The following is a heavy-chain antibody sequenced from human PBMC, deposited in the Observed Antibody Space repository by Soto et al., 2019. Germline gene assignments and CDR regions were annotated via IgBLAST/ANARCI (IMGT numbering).Heavy chain of an antibody. J-gene: IGHJ6*03. CDR1: GYTFTSYD. CDR2: MNPNSGNT. D-gene: IGHD3-3*01. Sequence: QVQLVQSGAEVKKPGASVKVSCKASGYTFTSYDINWVRQATGQGLEWMGWMNPNSGNTGYAQKFQGRVTMTRNTSMSTAYMALSSLRSEDTSVYYCAKSSYDFWSGYYPGYYYYYMDVWGKGTTVTVSS. CDR3: AKSSYDFWSGYYPGYYYYYMDV. V-gene: IGHV1-8*01.